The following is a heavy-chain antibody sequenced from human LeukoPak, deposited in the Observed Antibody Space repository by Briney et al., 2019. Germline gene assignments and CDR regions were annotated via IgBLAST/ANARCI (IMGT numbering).Heavy chain of an antibody. V-gene: IGHV3-23*01. CDR3: AKGRYFSIYYDSSGYYAPDY. J-gene: IGHJ4*02. Sequence: PGGSLRLSCAASGFTFSSHGMSWVRQAPGKGLEWVSAISGSGGSTYYADSVKGRFTISRDNSKNTLYLQMNSLRAEDTAVYYCAKGRYFSIYYDSSGYYAPDYWGQGTLVTVSS. CDR1: GFTFSSHG. CDR2: ISGSGGST. D-gene: IGHD3-22*01.